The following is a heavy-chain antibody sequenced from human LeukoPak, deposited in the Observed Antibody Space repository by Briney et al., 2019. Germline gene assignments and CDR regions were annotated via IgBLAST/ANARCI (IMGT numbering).Heavy chain of an antibody. V-gene: IGHV3-30-3*01. CDR1: GFTFSSYA. CDR3: AREKSGYYYGMDV. CDR2: ISYDGSNK. D-gene: IGHD3-10*01. Sequence: GRSLRLSCAASGFTFSSYAMHWVRQDPGKGLEWVAVISYDGSNKYYADSVKGRFTISRDNSKNTLYLQMNSLRAEDTAVYYCAREKSGYYYGMDVWGQGTTVTVSS. J-gene: IGHJ6*02.